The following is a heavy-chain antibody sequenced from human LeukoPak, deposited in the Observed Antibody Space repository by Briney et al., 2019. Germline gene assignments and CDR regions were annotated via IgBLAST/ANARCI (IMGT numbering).Heavy chain of an antibody. D-gene: IGHD1-26*01. CDR1: GYTFTGYY. CDR3: ARGGIVGATTFDY. V-gene: IGHV1-2*02. Sequence: ASVKVSCKASGYTFTGYYMHWVRQAPGQGLEWMGWINPNSGGTNYAQKFQGRVTMTRDTSISTAYMELSRLRSDDTAVHYCARGGIVGATTFDYWGQGTLVTVSS. J-gene: IGHJ4*02. CDR2: INPNSGGT.